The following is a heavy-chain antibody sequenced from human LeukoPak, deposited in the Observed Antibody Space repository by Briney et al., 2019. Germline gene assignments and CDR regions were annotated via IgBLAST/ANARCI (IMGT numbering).Heavy chain of an antibody. CDR2: ISAYNGNT. Sequence: ASVKVSCKASGYTFTSYGISWVRQAPGQGLEWMGWISAYNGNTNYAQKLQGRVTMTTDTSTSTAYMELRSLRSDDTAVYYCARGAVTIFGVAPNYFDYWGQGTLATVSS. CDR3: ARGAVTIFGVAPNYFDY. J-gene: IGHJ4*02. CDR1: GYTFTSYG. V-gene: IGHV1-18*01. D-gene: IGHD3-3*01.